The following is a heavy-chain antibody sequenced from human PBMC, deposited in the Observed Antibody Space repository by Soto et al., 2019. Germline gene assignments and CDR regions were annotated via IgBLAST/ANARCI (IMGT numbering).Heavy chain of an antibody. CDR3: AADPEGGYYDFWSGLCYYYYGMDV. J-gene: IGHJ6*02. CDR1: GFTFTSSA. CDR2: IVVGSGNT. Sequence: ASVKVSCKASGFTFTSSAVQWVRQARGQRLEWIGWIVVGSGNTNYAQKFQERVTITRDMSTSTAYMELSSLRSEDTAVYYCAADPEGGYYDFWSGLCYYYYGMDVWGQGTTVTVSS. D-gene: IGHD3-3*01. V-gene: IGHV1-58*01.